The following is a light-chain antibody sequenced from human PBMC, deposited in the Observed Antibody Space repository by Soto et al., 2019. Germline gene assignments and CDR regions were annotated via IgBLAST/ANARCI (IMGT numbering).Light chain of an antibody. CDR1: QSVTSGY. CDR3: QQYGSSPIT. Sequence: EIVLTQSPGTLSLSPGERATLSCRASQSVTSGYLAWYQQKPGQAPRXXIYGASSRATGIPERFSGSGSGTECTRTISRLEPEDVAVDDCQQYGSSPITFGQGTRLEI. J-gene: IGKJ5*01. V-gene: IGKV3-20*01. CDR2: GAS.